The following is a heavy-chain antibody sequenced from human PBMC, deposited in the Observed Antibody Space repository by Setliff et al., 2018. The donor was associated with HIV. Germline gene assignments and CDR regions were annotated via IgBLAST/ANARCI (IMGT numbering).Heavy chain of an antibody. J-gene: IGHJ6*03. Sequence: SETLSLTCAVYGGSFSDYYWTWIRQPPGKGLEWIGEIRSSGGTNYNPSLKSRVSILIDTSRNQFSLTLSSVTAADTALYYCARGKDDHKFSPISLRKTYYYYMDVWDKGATVTVSS. CDR2: IRSSGGT. CDR3: ARGKDDHKFSPISLRKTYYYYMDV. D-gene: IGHD3-3*01. CDR1: GGSFSDYY. V-gene: IGHV4-34*01.